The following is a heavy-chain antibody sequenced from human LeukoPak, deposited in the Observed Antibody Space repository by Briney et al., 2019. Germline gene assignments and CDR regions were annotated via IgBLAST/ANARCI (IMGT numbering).Heavy chain of an antibody. CDR2: IYYSGST. V-gene: IGHV4-59*12. D-gene: IGHD4-17*01. CDR3: ARLSVRSRYYYYYMDV. CDR1: GGSISYYY. J-gene: IGHJ6*03. Sequence: SETLSLTCTVSGGSISYYYWSWIRQPPGKGLEWIGYIYYSGSTNYNSSFKSRVTISVDTSKNQFSLKLSSVTAADTAVYYCARLSVRSRYYYYYMDVWGKGTTVTISS.